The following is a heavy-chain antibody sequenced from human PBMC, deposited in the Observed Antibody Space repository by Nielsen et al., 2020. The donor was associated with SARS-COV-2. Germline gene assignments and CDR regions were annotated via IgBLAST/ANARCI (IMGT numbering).Heavy chain of an antibody. CDR2: ISWNSGSI. J-gene: IGHJ6*02. CDR3: ATSMGLAYYYYGMDV. Sequence: SLKISCAASGFTFDDYAMHWVRQAPGKGLEWVSGISWNSGSIGYADSVKGRFTISRDNAKNSLYLQMNSLRAEDTALYYCATSMGLAYYYYGMDVWGQGTTVTVSS. V-gene: IGHV3-9*01. D-gene: IGHD2-8*01. CDR1: GFTFDDYA.